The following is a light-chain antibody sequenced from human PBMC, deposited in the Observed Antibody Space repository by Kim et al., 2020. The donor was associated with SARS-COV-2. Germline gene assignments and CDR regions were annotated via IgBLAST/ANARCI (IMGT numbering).Light chain of an antibody. CDR3: PHYCSTPPWT. Sequence: EIVLTQSPDTLSLSPGGRATLSCRASQSVDSDYLAWYQQKLGQAPRLLIYAASSRATDISDRFSGSGSGTDFTLTISRLEPEDFAVYYSPHYCSTPPWTFVQGTQVDSK. CDR1: QSVDSDY. CDR2: AAS. V-gene: IGKV3-20*01. J-gene: IGKJ1*01.